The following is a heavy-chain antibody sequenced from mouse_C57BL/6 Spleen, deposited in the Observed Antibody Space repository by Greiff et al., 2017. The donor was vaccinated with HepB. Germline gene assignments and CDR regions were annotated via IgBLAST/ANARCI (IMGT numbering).Heavy chain of an antibody. CDR1: GYAFSSSW. CDR2: IYPGDGDT. Sequence: QVQLQQSGPELVKPGASVKISCKASGYAFSSSWMNWVKQRPGKGLEWIGRIYPGDGDTNYNGKFKGKATLTADKSSSTAYMQLSSLTSEDSAVYFCAREEVPYSNWFAYWGQGTLVTVSA. V-gene: IGHV1-82*01. D-gene: IGHD2-5*01. J-gene: IGHJ3*01. CDR3: AREEVPYSNWFAY.